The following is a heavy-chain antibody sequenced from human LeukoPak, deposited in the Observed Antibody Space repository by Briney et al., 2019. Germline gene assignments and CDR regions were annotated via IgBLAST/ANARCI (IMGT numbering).Heavy chain of an antibody. CDR3: VRARAPNWNFPVDY. V-gene: IGHV1-2*02. D-gene: IGHD1-1*01. CDR1: GYTFTAYY. CDR2: INPDSGVT. Sequence: GASVKVSCKASGYTFTAYYVHWVRKAPGQGLEWMGRINPDSGVTDYAQQFQGRVTMTRDTSTGTVYMEVTSLKSDDTAIYYCVRARAPNWNFPVDYWGQGTLVAVSS. J-gene: IGHJ4*02.